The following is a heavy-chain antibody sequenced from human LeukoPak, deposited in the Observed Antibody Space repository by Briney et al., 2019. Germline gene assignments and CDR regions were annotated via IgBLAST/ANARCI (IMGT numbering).Heavy chain of an antibody. CDR2: IIPIFGTA. D-gene: IGHD6-6*01. V-gene: IGHV1-69*01. CDR3: ARWEYSSSSPLLDY. Sequence: SVKVSCMASGGTFSSYAISWVRQAPGQGLEWMGGIIPIFGTANYAHKFQGRVTITADESTSTAYMELSSLRSEDTAVYYCARWEYSSSSPLLDYWGQGTLVTVSS. CDR1: GGTFSSYA. J-gene: IGHJ4*02.